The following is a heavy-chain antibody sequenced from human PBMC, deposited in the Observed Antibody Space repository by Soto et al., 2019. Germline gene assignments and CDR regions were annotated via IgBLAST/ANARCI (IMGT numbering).Heavy chain of an antibody. Sequence: GGSLRLSCAASGFTFSNAWMSWVRQAPGKGLEWVGRIKSKTDGGTTDYAAPVKGRFTISRDDSKNTLYLQMNSLKTEDTGVYYCTTDGCYDSSGYYYYYYGLDVWGQGTTVTVSS. D-gene: IGHD3-22*01. J-gene: IGHJ6*02. CDR2: IKSKTDGGTT. CDR3: TTDGCYDSSGYYYYYYGLDV. V-gene: IGHV3-15*01. CDR1: GFTFSNAW.